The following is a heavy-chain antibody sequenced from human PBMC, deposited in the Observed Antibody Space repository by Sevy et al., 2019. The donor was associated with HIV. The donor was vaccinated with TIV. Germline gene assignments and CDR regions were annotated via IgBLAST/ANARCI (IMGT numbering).Heavy chain of an antibody. CDR1: GDSINSSYY. Sequence: SETLSLICSVSGDSINSSYYWGWIRQSPGKGLQWIGSIYYTGDAYYNPSLESRVTISMNTSKNHFSLRLNSVTAADTAVYYCVRGDFWSGYSQTLNWFHPWGQGTLVTVSS. D-gene: IGHD3-3*01. CDR2: IYYTGDA. J-gene: IGHJ5*02. V-gene: IGHV4-39*02. CDR3: VRGDFWSGYSQTLNWFHP.